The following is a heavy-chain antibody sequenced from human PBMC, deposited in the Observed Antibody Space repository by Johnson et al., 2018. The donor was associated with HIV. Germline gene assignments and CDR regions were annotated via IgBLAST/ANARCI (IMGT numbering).Heavy chain of an antibody. CDR1: GFTFSSYD. CDR2: IGTAGDT. Sequence: VQLVESGGVVQPGGSLRLSCAASGFTFSSYDMHWVRQATGKGLEWVSAIGTAGDTYYPGSVKGRFTISRENAKNSLYLQMNSLRAEDTALYYCARDPGPFEMGGDAFDIWGQGTMVTVSS. V-gene: IGHV3-13*01. D-gene: IGHD5-24*01. CDR3: ARDPGPFEMGGDAFDI. J-gene: IGHJ3*02.